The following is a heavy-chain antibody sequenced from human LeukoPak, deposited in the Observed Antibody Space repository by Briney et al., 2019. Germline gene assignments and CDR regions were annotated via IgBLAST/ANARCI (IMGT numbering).Heavy chain of an antibody. CDR2: IKQDGSEE. D-gene: IGHD3-3*01. Sequence: GGSLRLSCAASGFTFSSYWMSWVRQTPGKGLEWVANIKQDGSEEYYVDSVKGRFTISRDNAKNSLYLQMNSLRAEDTAVYYCARQGSYDPYYYYYMDVWGKGTTVTVSS. J-gene: IGHJ6*03. CDR3: ARQGSYDPYYYYYMDV. CDR1: GFTFSSYW. V-gene: IGHV3-7*01.